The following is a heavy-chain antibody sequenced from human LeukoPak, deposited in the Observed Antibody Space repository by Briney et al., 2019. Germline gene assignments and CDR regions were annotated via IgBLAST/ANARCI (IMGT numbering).Heavy chain of an antibody. V-gene: IGHV3-23*01. Sequence: PGGSLRLSCAASGFTFSSYAMSWVRQAPGKGLEWVSAISGSGGSTYYADSVKGRFTISRDNSKNTLYLQMNSLRAEDTAVYYCAKDWPLSRYGSSAFDIWGQGTMVTVSS. CDR2: ISGSGGST. CDR3: AKDWPLSRYGSSAFDI. J-gene: IGHJ3*02. D-gene: IGHD3-10*01. CDR1: GFTFSSYA.